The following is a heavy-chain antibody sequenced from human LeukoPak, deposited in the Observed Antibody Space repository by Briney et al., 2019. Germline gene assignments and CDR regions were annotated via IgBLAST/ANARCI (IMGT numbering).Heavy chain of an antibody. Sequence: VQPGGSLKNSCAASGFTFSDSAMPWGRQASRKRLEGLGRIRTQANNDATAYGASVKGRFIISRDDSRNTAYLQMNSLKTEDTAVYYCAGDYNSLTGLNYWGQGTLVTVSS. CDR3: AGDYNSLTGLNY. V-gene: IGHV3-73*01. CDR1: GFTFSDSA. CDR2: IRTQANNDAT. D-gene: IGHD3-9*01. J-gene: IGHJ4*02.